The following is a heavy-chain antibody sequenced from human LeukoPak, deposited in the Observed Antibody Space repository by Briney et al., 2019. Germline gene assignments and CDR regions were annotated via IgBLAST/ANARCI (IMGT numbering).Heavy chain of an antibody. CDR1: EFIFSNYW. CDR3: ARLVVPPGNRGWYYEH. Sequence: RGLLRLSCASYEFIFSNYWVSWVRQGPGEGTEWVANINQGGSEKYYVDSVKGRFTISRDNAKNSLDLQMNSLRVEDTAIYYCARLVVPPGNRGWYYEHWGQGTLVTVSS. V-gene: IGHV3-7*03. D-gene: IGHD2-2*01. J-gene: IGHJ4*02. CDR2: INQGGSEK.